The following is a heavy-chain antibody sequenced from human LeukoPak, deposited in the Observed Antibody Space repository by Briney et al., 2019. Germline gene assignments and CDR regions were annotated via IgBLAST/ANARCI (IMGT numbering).Heavy chain of an antibody. J-gene: IGHJ3*01. CDR3: ARDWTFTRFSGSHPCAFDV. CDR2: ISGSGGST. D-gene: IGHD3-10*01. CDR1: GFTFSSYA. Sequence: GGSLRLSCAASGFTFSSYAMSWVRQAPGKGLEWVSAISGSGGSTYYADSVKGRFTISRDNSKNTLYLQMNGLRAEDTAVYYCARDWTFTRFSGSHPCAFDVWGQGTMVTVSS. V-gene: IGHV3-23*01.